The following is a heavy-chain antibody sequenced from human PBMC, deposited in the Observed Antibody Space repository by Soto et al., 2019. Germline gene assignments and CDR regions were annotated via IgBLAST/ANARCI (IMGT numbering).Heavy chain of an antibody. CDR2: ISSSSTPI. V-gene: IGHV3-48*01. D-gene: IGHD3-22*01. CDR3: ARSPYYYDSSNYYGY. CDR1: GFTFSSYG. Sequence: EVQLVESGGGLVQPGGSLRLSCAASGFTFSSYGMHWVRQAPGKGLEWVSYISSSSTPIYYADSVKGRFTIFRDNAKNALYLQLNRLRVEDPDVYYCARSPYYYDSSNYYGYWGQGTLVTVSS. J-gene: IGHJ4*02.